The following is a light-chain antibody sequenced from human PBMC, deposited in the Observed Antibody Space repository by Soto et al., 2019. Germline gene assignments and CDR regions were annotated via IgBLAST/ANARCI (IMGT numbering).Light chain of an antibody. J-gene: IGKJ1*01. CDR3: QHYNSYSEA. Sequence: DIQMTQSPCSVSASVGDRITITCRASQDIGGRLAWFQQRPGKAPQYLIQAASTLKSGVPSRFSGSGSGTEFTLTISSLQPDDFATYYCQHYNSYSEAFGQGTKVDI. CDR2: AAS. V-gene: IGKV1D-16*01. CDR1: QDIGGR.